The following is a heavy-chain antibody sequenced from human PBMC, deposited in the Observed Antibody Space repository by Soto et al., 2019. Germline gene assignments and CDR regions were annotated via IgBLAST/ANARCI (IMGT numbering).Heavy chain of an antibody. CDR1: GGSVSSGSYY. CDR3: ARETDYYDSSGVFDY. J-gene: IGHJ4*02. V-gene: IGHV4-61*01. CDR2: IYYSGST. Sequence: PSETLSLTCTVSGGSVSSGSYYWSWIRQPPGKGLEWIGYIYYSGSTNYNPSLKSRVTISVDTSKNQFSLKLSSVTAADTAVYYCARETDYYDSSGVFDYWGQGTLVTVSS. D-gene: IGHD3-22*01.